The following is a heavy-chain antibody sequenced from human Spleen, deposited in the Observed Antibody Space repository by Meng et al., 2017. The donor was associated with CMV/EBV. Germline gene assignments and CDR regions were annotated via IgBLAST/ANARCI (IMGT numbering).Heavy chain of an antibody. Sequence: GGSLRLSCAASGFTVSTNYMSWVRQAPGKGLEWVSIIYTAGSTYYADSVKGRFTISRDNSKNTLYLQMNSLRAEDTAVYYCARDESGSYYGYWGQGTLVTVSS. CDR1: GFTVSTNY. V-gene: IGHV3-53*05. CDR2: IYTAGST. D-gene: IGHD1-26*01. J-gene: IGHJ4*02. CDR3: ARDESGSYYGY.